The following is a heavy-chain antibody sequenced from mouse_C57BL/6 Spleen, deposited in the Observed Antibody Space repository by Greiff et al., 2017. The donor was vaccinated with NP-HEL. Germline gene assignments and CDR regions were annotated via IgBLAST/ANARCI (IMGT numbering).Heavy chain of an antibody. CDR3: ARDPNWDGGFAY. V-gene: IGHV5-4*01. CDR2: ISDGGSYT. CDR1: GFTFSSYA. D-gene: IGHD4-1*01. Sequence: EVHLVESGGGLVKPGGSLKLSCAASGFTFSSYAMSCFRPTPATMLAWVATISDGGSYTYYPDHVKGRFTISRDNAKNNLYLQMSHLKSEDTAMYYCARDPNWDGGFAYWGQGTLVTVSA. J-gene: IGHJ3*01.